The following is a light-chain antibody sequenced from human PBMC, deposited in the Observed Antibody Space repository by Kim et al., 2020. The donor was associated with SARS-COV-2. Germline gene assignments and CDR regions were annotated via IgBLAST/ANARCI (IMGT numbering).Light chain of an antibody. CDR2: DNS. J-gene: IGLJ2*01. V-gene: IGLV1-51*01. Sequence: GQKVTISCTGRSFNIGNNYVSWYQQFQGTAPKLLIYDNSERPSGIPDRFSGSKSGTSATLGITGLQTGDEADYYCGTWDSSLSAAVFGGGTQLTVL. CDR3: GTWDSSLSAAV. CDR1: SFNIGNNY.